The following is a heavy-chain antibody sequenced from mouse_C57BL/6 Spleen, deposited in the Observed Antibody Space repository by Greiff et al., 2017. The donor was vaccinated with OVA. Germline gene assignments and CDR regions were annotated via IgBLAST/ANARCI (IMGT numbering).Heavy chain of an antibody. J-gene: IGHJ2*01. CDR1: GFTFSDYG. V-gene: IGHV5-17*01. Sequence: EVMLVESGGGLVKPGGSLKLSCAASGFTFSDYGMHWVRQAPEKGLEWVAYISSGSSTIYYADTVKGRFTISRDNAKNTLFLQMTSLRSEDTSMYYCASNFYYGSSRLDYWGQGTTLTVSS. CDR2: ISSGSSTI. D-gene: IGHD1-1*01. CDR3: ASNFYYGSSRLDY.